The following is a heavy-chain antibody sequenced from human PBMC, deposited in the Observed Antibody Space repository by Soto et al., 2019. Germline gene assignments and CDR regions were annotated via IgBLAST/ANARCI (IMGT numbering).Heavy chain of an antibody. Sequence: ASVKVSCKASGYTFTSYGISWVRQAPGQGLEWMGWISAYNGNTNYAQKLQGRVTMTTDTSTSTAYMELRSLRSDDTAVYYCARGSPPYYDFWSGYRQGYYFDYWGQGTLVTVSS. D-gene: IGHD3-3*01. CDR3: ARGSPPYYDFWSGYRQGYYFDY. V-gene: IGHV1-18*01. J-gene: IGHJ4*02. CDR2: ISAYNGNT. CDR1: GYTFTSYG.